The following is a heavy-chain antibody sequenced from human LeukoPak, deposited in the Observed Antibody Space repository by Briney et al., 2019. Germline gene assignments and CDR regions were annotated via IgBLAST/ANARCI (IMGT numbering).Heavy chain of an antibody. CDR1: GSIFSSSW. D-gene: IGHD6-19*01. CDR2: IKKDGSEK. CDR3: VRLSTSVAGADY. J-gene: IGHJ4*02. Sequence: PGGSLRLSCAVSGSIFSSSWMSWVRQAPGKGLEWVASIKKDGSEKYYVDSVKGRFTISRDNAKNSLYLQMDSLRVEDTAVYYCVRLSTSVAGADYWGQGTLVTVSS. V-gene: IGHV3-7*01.